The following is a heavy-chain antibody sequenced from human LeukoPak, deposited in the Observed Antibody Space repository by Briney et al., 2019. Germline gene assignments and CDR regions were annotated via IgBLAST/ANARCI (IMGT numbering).Heavy chain of an antibody. J-gene: IGHJ4*02. CDR1: GGPITGNSHY. CDR2: NSYIGDT. Sequence: SETLSLTCTVSGGPITGNSHYWIWNRQPPGKGLDWIGNNSYIGDTHYTPSLKSRVTLYVDTSTSQFSLNLSSLTAADTAVFYCAREQHYYDTSAYLPSHFDYWGLGTLVTVAS. CDR3: AREQHYYDTSAYLPSHFDY. D-gene: IGHD3-22*01. V-gene: IGHV4-39*02.